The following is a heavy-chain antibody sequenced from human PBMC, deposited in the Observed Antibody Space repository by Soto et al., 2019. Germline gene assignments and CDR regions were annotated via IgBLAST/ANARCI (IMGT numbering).Heavy chain of an antibody. Sequence: QVQLVQSGAEVKKPGASVKVSCRTSGYTFKHYYIHWVRQAPGQGLEWLGIINPASASTNYAQEFQDRVTLTMDTSTTTVYMKLSGLRAEDTAIFYCARDLAAGDHWGQGTLVTVSS. CDR1: GYTFKHYY. D-gene: IGHD6-13*01. CDR3: ARDLAAGDH. CDR2: INPASAST. V-gene: IGHV1-46*02. J-gene: IGHJ4*02.